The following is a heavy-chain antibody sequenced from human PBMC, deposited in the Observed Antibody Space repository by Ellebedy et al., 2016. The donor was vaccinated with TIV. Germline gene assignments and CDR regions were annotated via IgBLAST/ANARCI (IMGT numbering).Heavy chain of an antibody. D-gene: IGHD5-18*01. CDR1: GYTLTELS. CDR3: ARQFGYTHVMTPYES. V-gene: IGHV1-24*01. CDR2: FDHEDGET. J-gene: IGHJ5*01. Sequence: AASVKVSCKVSGYTLTELSMHWVRQSPGKGLEWMGCFDHEDGETIYAQKFQARVTITADKSTTTAYMELSSLTSEDTAVYYCARQFGYTHVMTPYESWGQGTLVTVSS.